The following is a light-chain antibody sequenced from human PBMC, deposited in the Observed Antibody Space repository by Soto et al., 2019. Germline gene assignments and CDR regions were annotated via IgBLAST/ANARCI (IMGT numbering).Light chain of an antibody. V-gene: IGLV2-14*01. J-gene: IGLJ1*01. CDR3: SAYTVSRTYV. Sequence: QSALAQPASVSGSPGQSITISCTGSSDDIGTYEYISWHQHHPGKAPKLILFGVYDRPSGISYRFSGSKSGNTASLTISGLQGEDEADYYCSAYTVSRTYVFGTGTKVTVL. CDR1: SDDIGTYEY. CDR2: GVY.